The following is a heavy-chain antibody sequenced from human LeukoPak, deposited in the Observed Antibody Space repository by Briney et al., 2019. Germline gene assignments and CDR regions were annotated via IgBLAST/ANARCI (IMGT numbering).Heavy chain of an antibody. CDR2: IYYSGST. Sequence: SETLSLTCTVSSGSISDYYWSRIRQPAGKGLEWIGRIYYSGSTNYNPSLKSRVTISVDTSKNQFSLKLSSVTAADTAVYYCARAGGADRYYFDYWGQGTLVTVSS. CDR3: ARAGGADRYYFDY. CDR1: SGSISDYY. J-gene: IGHJ4*02. D-gene: IGHD3-16*01. V-gene: IGHV4-4*07.